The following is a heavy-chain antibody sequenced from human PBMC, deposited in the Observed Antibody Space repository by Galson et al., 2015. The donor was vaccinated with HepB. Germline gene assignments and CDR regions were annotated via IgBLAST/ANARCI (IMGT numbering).Heavy chain of an antibody. CDR1: AGPISHTY. Sequence: SETLSLTCTVAAGPISHTYLGWVRQSAGGTREWIGRVDTSGSTKYNPSLERRVTVSQDASKNQFSLNLRSLTAADTAVYYCARGLLESPTLGRPFDVWGQGTRVTVSS. D-gene: IGHD3-3*01. J-gene: IGHJ3*01. V-gene: IGHV4-4*07. CDR3: ARGLLESPTLGRPFDV. CDR2: VDTSGST.